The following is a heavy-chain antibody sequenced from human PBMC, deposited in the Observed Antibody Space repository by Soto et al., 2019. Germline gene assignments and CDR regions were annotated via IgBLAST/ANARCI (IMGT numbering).Heavy chain of an antibody. CDR1: GFTFSSFE. D-gene: IGHD3-22*01. Sequence: GGSLRLSCAASGFTFSSFEMNWFRQAPGKGLEWVSYINSGGTNRYYADSVKGRFTISRDDAKNSLFLQMNSLRSEDTAIYYCARGIRNHYGNSGDYHHENFCGQGTLVTVSS. CDR3: ARGIRNHYGNSGDYHHENF. V-gene: IGHV3-48*03. J-gene: IGHJ4*02. CDR2: INSGGTNR.